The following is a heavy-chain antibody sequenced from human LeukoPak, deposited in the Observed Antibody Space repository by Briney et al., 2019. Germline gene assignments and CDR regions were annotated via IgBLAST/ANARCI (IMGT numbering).Heavy chain of an antibody. J-gene: IGHJ1*01. D-gene: IGHD2-15*01. CDR2: IYHSGTT. V-gene: IGHV4-59*03. CDR1: GGSTTSYY. CDR3: AQKAPYSPGYSQH. Sequence: SETLSLTCTVSGGSTTSYYWTWIRQPPGKGLEWIGYIYHSGTTNYNPSLKSRVTISVDTSKNLLSLKLSSVTAADTAVYYCAQKAPYSPGYSQHWGQGTLVTVSP.